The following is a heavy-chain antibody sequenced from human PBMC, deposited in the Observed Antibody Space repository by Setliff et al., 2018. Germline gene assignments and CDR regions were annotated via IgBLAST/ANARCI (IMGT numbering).Heavy chain of an antibody. Sequence: PSETLSLTCTVSGGSISSYSWSWIRQPPGKGLEWIGYVSYGGSTNYNPSLKSRVTISVDTSKNQFSLRLSSLTAADTAVYYCARHRRDSSGNYFVVLYYFDYWGQGTPVTVSS. CDR3: ARHRRDSSGNYFVVLYYFDY. V-gene: IGHV4-59*08. CDR2: VSYGGST. CDR1: GGSISSYS. D-gene: IGHD3-22*01. J-gene: IGHJ4*02.